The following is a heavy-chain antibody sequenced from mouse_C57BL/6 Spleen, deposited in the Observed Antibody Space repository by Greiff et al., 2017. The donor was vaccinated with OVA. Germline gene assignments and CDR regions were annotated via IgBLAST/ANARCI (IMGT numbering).Heavy chain of an antibody. CDR3: ARRLGQGAWYFDV. CDR1: GYTFTSYW. J-gene: IGHJ1*03. Sequence: QVQLQQSGAELVKPGASVKLSCKASGYTFTSYWMQWVKQRPGQGLEWIGEIDPSDSYTNYNQKFKGKATLTVDTSSSTAYMQLSSLTSEDSAVYYCARRLGQGAWYFDVWGTGTTVTVSS. CDR2: IDPSDSYT. D-gene: IGHD4-1*01. V-gene: IGHV1-50*01.